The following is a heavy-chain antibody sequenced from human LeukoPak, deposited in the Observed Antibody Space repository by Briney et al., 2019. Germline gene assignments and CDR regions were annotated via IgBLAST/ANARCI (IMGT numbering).Heavy chain of an antibody. D-gene: IGHD6-13*01. CDR3: ARQHDSYHYYYVDV. Sequence: SETLSLTCAVSGYSISSGYYWIWIRQPPGKGLEWIGSLYHSDSIYYNPSLESRVTMSVDTSKNQFSLKLSFVPAADTAVYYCARQHDSYHYYYVDVWGKGTTVTVSS. CDR1: GYSISSGYY. J-gene: IGHJ6*03. V-gene: IGHV4-38-2*01. CDR2: LYHSDSI.